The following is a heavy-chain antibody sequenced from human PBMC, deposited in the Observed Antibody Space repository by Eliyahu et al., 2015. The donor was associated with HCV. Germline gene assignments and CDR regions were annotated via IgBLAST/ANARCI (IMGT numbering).Heavy chain of an antibody. CDR2: LYYSGSS. J-gene: IGHJ5*02. V-gene: IGHV4-39*01. CDR1: GGSISSSNYY. CDR3: AGPFASSGYYPNNWFDP. D-gene: IGHD3-22*01. Sequence: QLHLQESGPGLVKPSETLSLTCTVSGGSISSSNYYWGWIRQPPPGKGLEWIGSLYYSGSSYYNPSLKSRVTISVDTSKNQFSLKLNSVTAADTAVYYCAGPFASSGYYPNNWFDPWAQGTLVTVSS.